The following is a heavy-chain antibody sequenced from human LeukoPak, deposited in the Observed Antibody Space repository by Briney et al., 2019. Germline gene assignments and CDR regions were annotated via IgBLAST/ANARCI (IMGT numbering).Heavy chain of an antibody. D-gene: IGHD5-12*01. CDR3: ARASGYSGYDPFDY. J-gene: IGHJ4*02. CDR1: GFTVSSNY. CDR2: IYSGGDT. Sequence: GGSLRLSCAASGFTVSSNYMSWDRQAPGKGLEWVSVIYSGGDTYYADSVKGRFTISRDNSKNTLYLQMNTLRAEDTAVYYCARASGYSGYDPFDYWGQGTLVTVSS. V-gene: IGHV3-53*01.